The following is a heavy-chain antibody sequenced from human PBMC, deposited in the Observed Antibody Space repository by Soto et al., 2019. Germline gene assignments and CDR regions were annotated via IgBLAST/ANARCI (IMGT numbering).Heavy chain of an antibody. J-gene: IGHJ4*02. CDR1: GVSISSKNFY. CDR2: LYSGST. CDR3: ATTRGIAVGGSFDY. Sequence: SETLSLTCTVSGVSISSKNFYWGWIRQSPGKGLEWIGTLYSGSTFSSLSLKNRVTISVDTSKNQVSLKLRSVAAADTAIYYCATTRGIAVGGSFDYWGKG. D-gene: IGHD6-19*01. V-gene: IGHV4-39*01.